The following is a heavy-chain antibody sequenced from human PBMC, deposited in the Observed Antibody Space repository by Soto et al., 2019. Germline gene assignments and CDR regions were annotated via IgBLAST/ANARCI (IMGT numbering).Heavy chain of an antibody. CDR1: GDSISSYY. J-gene: IGHJ4*02. CDR2: IYYSGIT. V-gene: IGHV4-59*01. Sequence: QVQLQESGPGLVKPSETLSLTCTVSGDSISSYYWSWIRQPPGKGLELIAFIYYSGITNYNPSLKSRVTISVDTSKNQFSLKLSSVTAADTAVYYCARIRSYYDSSLYYNLYYFDYWGQGTLVTVSS. CDR3: ARIRSYYDSSLYYNLYYFDY. D-gene: IGHD3-22*01.